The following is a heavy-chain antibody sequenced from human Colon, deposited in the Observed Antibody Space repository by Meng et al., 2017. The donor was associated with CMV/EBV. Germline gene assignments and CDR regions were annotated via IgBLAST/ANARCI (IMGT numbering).Heavy chain of an antibody. CDR1: GFTFSGSA. CDR3: AVLAVAEPISY. Sequence: GGSLRLSCAASGFTFSGSAIHWIRQASGKGLEWVGRIRSKPNDFATEYAESVKGRLTISRDDSNDSAFLQMSSLKVDDTAVYYCAVLAVAEPISYWGQGTLVTVSS. CDR2: IRSKPNDFAT. D-gene: IGHD6-19*01. J-gene: IGHJ4*02. V-gene: IGHV3-73*01.